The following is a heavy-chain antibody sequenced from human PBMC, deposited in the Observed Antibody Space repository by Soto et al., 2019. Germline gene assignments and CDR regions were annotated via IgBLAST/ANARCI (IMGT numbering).Heavy chain of an antibody. Sequence: QVQLVESGGGVVQPGRSLRLSCAASGFTFSSYVMHWVRQAPGKGLEWVTLISYDGSEKYYADSVRGRFTISRDNYKNTLYLQMSSLRAEDTAVYYGAKAGEEQLLDYYYYMDVWGKGTTVTVSS. V-gene: IGHV3-30*18. J-gene: IGHJ6*03. CDR2: ISYDGSEK. CDR3: AKAGEEQLLDYYYYMDV. CDR1: GFTFSSYV. D-gene: IGHD2-2*01.